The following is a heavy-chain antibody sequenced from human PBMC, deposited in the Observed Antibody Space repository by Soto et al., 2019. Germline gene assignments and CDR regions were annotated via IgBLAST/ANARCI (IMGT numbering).Heavy chain of an antibody. CDR2: INSDGSST. Sequence: EVQLVESGGGLVQPGGSLRLSCAASGFTFSSYWMHWVRQAPGKGLVWVSRINSDGSSTSYADSVKGRFTISRDNAKNTLYLQMNSRRAEDTAVYYCARVGSAGYQLPRGYYFDYWGQGTLVTVSS. J-gene: IGHJ4*02. CDR3: ARVGSAGYQLPRGYYFDY. D-gene: IGHD2-2*01. V-gene: IGHV3-74*01. CDR1: GFTFSSYW.